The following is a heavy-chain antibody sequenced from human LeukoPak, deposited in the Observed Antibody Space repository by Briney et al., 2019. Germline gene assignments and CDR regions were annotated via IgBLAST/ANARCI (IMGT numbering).Heavy chain of an antibody. D-gene: IGHD3/OR15-3a*01. CDR3: ARDAGTGWYFDL. Sequence: PSETLSLTCTVSGGSITSYHWTWIRQPPGKGLEWIGYMHYSGFTSYMPSLKSRVTISVDTSKNQLSLKLNSVTAADTAVYFCARDAGTGWYFDLWGRGNLVTVSS. J-gene: IGHJ2*01. CDR2: MHYSGFT. V-gene: IGHV4-59*01. CDR1: GGSITSYH.